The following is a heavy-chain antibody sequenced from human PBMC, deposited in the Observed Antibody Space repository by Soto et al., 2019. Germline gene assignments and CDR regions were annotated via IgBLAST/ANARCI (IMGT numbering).Heavy chain of an antibody. CDR2: ISYDGSNK. Sequence: GGSHRLSCTASGFPCISYGMHWVRQATGKGLEWVAFISYDGSNKYHADSVKGRSTISRDNSKNTLYLQMNSLRAEDTAVYFCARDPKGTGYCTNGLCYSLDNWFDPWGQGTLVTVSS. J-gene: IGHJ5*02. CDR3: ARDPKGTGYCTNGLCYSLDNWFDP. V-gene: IGHV3-30*03. CDR1: GFPCISYG. D-gene: IGHD2-8*01.